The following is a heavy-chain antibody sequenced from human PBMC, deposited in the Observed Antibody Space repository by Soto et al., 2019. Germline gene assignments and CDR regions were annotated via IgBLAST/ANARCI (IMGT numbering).Heavy chain of an antibody. CDR2: VTGSGGQI. J-gene: IGHJ5*02. D-gene: IGHD2-21*01. V-gene: IGHV3-23*01. CDR3: AKDAVYKDGLWLMDS. CDR1: GFTISTYA. Sequence: QAGGSLRLSCAASGFTISTYAMTWVRQAPGKGLECVSGVTGSGGQIHYADSVKGRFTISKDNSKNTLYLQMSSLREEDTALYYCAKDAVYKDGLWLMDSWGQGTLVTVYS.